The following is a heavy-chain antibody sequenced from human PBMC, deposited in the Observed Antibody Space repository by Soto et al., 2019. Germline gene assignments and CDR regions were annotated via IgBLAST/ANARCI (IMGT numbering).Heavy chain of an antibody. V-gene: IGHV3-23*01. CDR3: ARQIVELIPSFDH. D-gene: IGHD3-22*01. Sequence: GGSLRLSCAASGFTFSIYAMSWVRQAPGKGLEWVSTISHRSATTYYADSVKGRFTVSRDNSKNTLYLRMNSLRAEDTAVYYCARQIVELIPSFDHWGHGSLVTVS. CDR2: ISHRSATT. J-gene: IGHJ4*01. CDR1: GFTFSIYA.